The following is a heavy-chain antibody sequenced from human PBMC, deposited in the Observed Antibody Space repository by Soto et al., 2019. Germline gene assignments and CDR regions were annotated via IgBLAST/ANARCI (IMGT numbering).Heavy chain of an antibody. J-gene: IGHJ6*02. Sequence: QVQLEQSGAEVKKPGDSMKVSCKAYGYTFTSYGISWVRQAPGQGLEWMGWINGYNGNTDYPQKVQGRVTMTTYTTKSTAYMELRSLRSDDTAVYYCAREGSAPYYYYGMDVWGQGTTVTVSS. V-gene: IGHV1-18*01. CDR1: GYTFTSYG. D-gene: IGHD6-19*01. CDR2: INGYNGNT. CDR3: AREGSAPYYYYGMDV.